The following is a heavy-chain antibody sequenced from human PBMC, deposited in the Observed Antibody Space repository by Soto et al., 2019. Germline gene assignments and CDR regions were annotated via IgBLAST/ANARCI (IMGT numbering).Heavy chain of an antibody. D-gene: IGHD6-13*01. Sequence: PSQTLSLTCAISGDSVSSNSAAWNWIRQSPSRGLERLGRTYYRSKWYNDYAVSVKSRITINPDTSKNQFSLQLNSVTPEDTAVYYCARGQLILSYYYYYYMDVWGKGTTVTVSS. J-gene: IGHJ6*03. CDR3: ARGQLILSYYYYYYMDV. CDR2: TYYRSKWYN. V-gene: IGHV6-1*01. CDR1: GDSVSSNSAA.